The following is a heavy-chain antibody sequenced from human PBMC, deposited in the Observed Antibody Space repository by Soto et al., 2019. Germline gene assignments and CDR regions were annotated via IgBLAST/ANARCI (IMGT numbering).Heavy chain of an antibody. CDR2: IYWNDDK. V-gene: IGHV2-5*01. Sequence: QITLKESGPTLVKPTQTLTLTCTFSGFSLSTRAVGVGWIRQPPGKALEWLALIYWNDDKRYSPSLKNRLTITKDTSKNHVVLTITNMDPVDTATDYCAHRHELGSFDIWGQVTKVTVSS. D-gene: IGHD1-26*01. CDR3: AHRHELGSFDI. CDR1: GFSLSTRAVG. J-gene: IGHJ3*02.